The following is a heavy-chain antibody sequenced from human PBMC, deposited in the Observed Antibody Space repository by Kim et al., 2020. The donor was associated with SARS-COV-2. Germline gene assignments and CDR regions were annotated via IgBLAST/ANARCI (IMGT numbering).Heavy chain of an antibody. J-gene: IGHJ1*01. V-gene: IGHV4-34*01. CDR3: ARVTRTPRLVVGRGYFQH. Sequence: KRRVTISVDTSKNQFSLKLSSVTAADTAVYYCARVTRTPRLVVGRGYFQHWGQGTLVTVSS. D-gene: IGHD6-19*01.